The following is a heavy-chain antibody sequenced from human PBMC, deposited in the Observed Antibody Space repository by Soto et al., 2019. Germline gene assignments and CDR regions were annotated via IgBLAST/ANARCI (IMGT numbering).Heavy chain of an antibody. CDR3: AGGKYSSRWYYFDY. CDR2: IYYSGST. CDR1: GGSISSYY. J-gene: IGHJ4*02. Sequence: LETLSLTCTVSGGSISSYYWSWIRQPPGKGLEWIGYIYYSGSTNYNPSLKSRVTISVDTSKNQFSLKLSSVTAADTAVYYCAGGKYSSRWYYFDYWGQGTLVTVSS. D-gene: IGHD6-13*01. V-gene: IGHV4-59*08.